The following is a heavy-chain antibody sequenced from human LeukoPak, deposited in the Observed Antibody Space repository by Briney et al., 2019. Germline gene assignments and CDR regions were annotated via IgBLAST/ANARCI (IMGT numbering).Heavy chain of an antibody. D-gene: IGHD6-19*01. Sequence: GGSLRLSCAASGFTFSSYSMNWVRQAPGKGLEWVSSISSSSSYIYYADSVKGRFTISRDNAKNSLYLQMNSLRAKDTAVYYCARVIHEPSGWLNYWGQGTLVTVSS. V-gene: IGHV3-21*01. CDR1: GFTFSSYS. J-gene: IGHJ4*02. CDR3: ARVIHEPSGWLNY. CDR2: ISSSSSYI.